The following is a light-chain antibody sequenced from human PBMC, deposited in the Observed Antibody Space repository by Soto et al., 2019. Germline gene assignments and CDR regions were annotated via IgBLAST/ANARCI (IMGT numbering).Light chain of an antibody. V-gene: IGKV1-8*01. Sequence: AIRMTQAPSSLSASTGDRVTITVRASQGISSYLAWYQQKPGKAPKLLIYAASTLQSGVPSRFSGSGSGTDFTLTISCLQSEDFATYYCQQYYSYPRTFGPGTKVDIK. J-gene: IGKJ1*01. CDR1: QGISSY. CDR2: AAS. CDR3: QQYYSYPRT.